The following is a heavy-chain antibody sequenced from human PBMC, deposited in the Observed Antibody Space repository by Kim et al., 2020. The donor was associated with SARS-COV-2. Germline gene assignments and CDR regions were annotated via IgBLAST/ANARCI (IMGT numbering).Heavy chain of an antibody. J-gene: IGHJ3*02. CDR1: GFTFSRYD. V-gene: IGHV3-13*01. Sequence: GGSLRLSCAASGFTFSRYDMHWVRQPTGRGLGWVSAIGTAGDTFYLGSVQGRFTISRDNAKNSLYLQMNSLTAGDTAVYYCARGSMGREPGPADAFVNWGQGKVVSVSS. CDR2: IGTAGDT. D-gene: IGHD2-8*01. CDR3: ARGSMGREPGPADAFVN.